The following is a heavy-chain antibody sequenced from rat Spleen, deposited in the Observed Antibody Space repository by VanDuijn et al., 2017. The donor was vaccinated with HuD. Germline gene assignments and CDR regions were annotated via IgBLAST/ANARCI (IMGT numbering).Heavy chain of an antibody. CDR1: GFSLNVYS. CDR3: ARYNNSFDY. D-gene: IGHD1-10*01. V-gene: IGHV2-45*01. Sequence: QVQLMESGPGLVQPSETLSLTCTVSGFSLNVYSVHWVRQPPGKGLEWMGVIWRGGSTEYNSGLKSRLSISRDASKRQVFLKMNSLQIEDIATYHCARYNNSFDYWGQGVMVTVSS. CDR2: IWRGGST. J-gene: IGHJ2*01.